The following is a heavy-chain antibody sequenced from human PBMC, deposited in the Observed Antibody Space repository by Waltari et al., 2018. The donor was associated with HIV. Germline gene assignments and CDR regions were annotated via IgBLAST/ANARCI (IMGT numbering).Heavy chain of an antibody. J-gene: IGHJ6*01. Sequence: QVHLEQWGTGLLRPSETLSLTCAVYGGSFSRYYWSWTRHSPGRGLEWIGEVNHVGRTNYSPSLKGRVTVSVDTSKNQFSLTMRSVTAADTAVYYCARDSAPGLAVDDDDGEFFYYGLDVWGQGTTVTVSS. D-gene: IGHD6-19*01. CDR3: ARDSAPGLAVDDDDGEFFYYGLDV. CDR1: GGSFSRYY. CDR2: VNHVGRT. V-gene: IGHV4-34*01.